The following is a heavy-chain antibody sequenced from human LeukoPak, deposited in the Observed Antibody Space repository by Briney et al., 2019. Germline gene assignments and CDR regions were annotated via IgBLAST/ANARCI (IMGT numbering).Heavy chain of an antibody. CDR3: ARAFGGSYYDGIDY. D-gene: IGHD1-26*01. J-gene: IGHJ4*02. Sequence: TGGSLRLSCAASGFTFSDYRMHWVRQAPGKGLVWVSRINSDGSSTNCADSVKGRFTISRDNAKNTLYLQMNSLRAEDTAVYYCARAFGGSYYDGIDYWGRGTLVTVSS. V-gene: IGHV3-74*01. CDR2: INSDGSST. CDR1: GFTFSDYR.